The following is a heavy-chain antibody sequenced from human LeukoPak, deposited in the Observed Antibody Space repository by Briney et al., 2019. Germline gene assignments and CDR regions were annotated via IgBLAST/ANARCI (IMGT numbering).Heavy chain of an antibody. J-gene: IGHJ4*02. V-gene: IGHV1-2*02. CDR1: GYTFTGYY. CDR3: ARVNYDFWSGYYNS. Sequence: ASVKVSCKASGYTFTGYYMHWVRQAPGQGLEWMGWINPNSGGTNYAQKFQGRVTMTRDTSISTAYMELSRLRSGDTAVYYCARVNYDFWSGYYNSWGQGTLVTVSS. D-gene: IGHD3-3*01. CDR2: INPNSGGT.